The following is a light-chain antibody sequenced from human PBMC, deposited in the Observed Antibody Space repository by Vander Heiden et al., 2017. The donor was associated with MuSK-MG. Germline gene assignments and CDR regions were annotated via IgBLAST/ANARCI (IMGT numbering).Light chain of an antibody. Sequence: EIVLTQSPATLCLSPGERATLSCSASQSVSSYLAWYQQKPGQAPRLLIYDASNRATGIPARFSGSGSGTDFTLTISSLEPEDFAVYYCQQRSNWLFTFGPGTKVDIK. CDR3: QQRSNWLFT. CDR2: DAS. J-gene: IGKJ3*01. V-gene: IGKV3-11*01. CDR1: QSVSSY.